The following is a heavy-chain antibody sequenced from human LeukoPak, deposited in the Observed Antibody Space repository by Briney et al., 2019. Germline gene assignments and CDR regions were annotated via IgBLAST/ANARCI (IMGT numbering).Heavy chain of an antibody. CDR1: GGSLSGYY. V-gene: IGHV4-34*01. Sequence: SETLSLTCAVSGGSLSGYYWSWIRQPPGKGLEWIGEINHSGSTNYNPSLKSRVTISVDTSKNQFSLKLSSVTAADTAVYYCARHRGSGWSDYWGQGTLVTVSS. J-gene: IGHJ4*02. CDR3: ARHRGSGWSDY. CDR2: INHSGST. D-gene: IGHD6-19*01.